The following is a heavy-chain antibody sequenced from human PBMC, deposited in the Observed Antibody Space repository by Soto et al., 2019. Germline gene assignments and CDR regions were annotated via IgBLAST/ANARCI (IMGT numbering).Heavy chain of an antibody. J-gene: IGHJ5*02. D-gene: IGHD6-13*01. CDR1: GGSISSYY. Sequence: ETLSLTCTVSGGSISSYYWSWIRQPPGKGLEWIGYIYYSGSTNYNPSLKSRVTISVDTSKNQFSLKLSSVTAADTAVYYCARVTAAGHETGWFDPWGQGTLVTVSS. V-gene: IGHV4-59*01. CDR3: ARVTAAGHETGWFDP. CDR2: IYYSGST.